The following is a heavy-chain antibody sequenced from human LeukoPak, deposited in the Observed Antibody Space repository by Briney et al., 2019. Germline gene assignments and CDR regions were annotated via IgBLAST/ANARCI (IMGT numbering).Heavy chain of an antibody. Sequence: SETLSLTCTVSGGSISNSSYYWGWIRQPPGKGLEWIGAIYYSGSTYFDPSLKSRVTMSVDTSKNQFSLKLSPVTATDTAVYFCARQYYDILTGYPYYFDYWGQGTLVTVSS. CDR2: IYYSGST. J-gene: IGHJ4*02. CDR3: ARQYYDILTGYPYYFDY. D-gene: IGHD3-9*01. V-gene: IGHV4-39*01. CDR1: GGSISNSSYY.